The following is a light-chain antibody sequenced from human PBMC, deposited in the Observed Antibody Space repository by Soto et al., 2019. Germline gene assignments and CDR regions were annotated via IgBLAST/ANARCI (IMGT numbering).Light chain of an antibody. Sequence: DIQMTQSPSTLSASIGDRFTITCRASQNINNWIAWYQQKPGKAPKFLIYDASTLESGVPSRFSGSGFGTEFSLTISSLQPDDFGSYYCQHMRTFGQGTKV. J-gene: IGKJ1*01. CDR2: DAS. V-gene: IGKV1-5*01. CDR1: QNINNW. CDR3: QHMRT.